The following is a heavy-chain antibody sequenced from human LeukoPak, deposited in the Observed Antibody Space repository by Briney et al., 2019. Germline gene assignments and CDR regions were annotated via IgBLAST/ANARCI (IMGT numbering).Heavy chain of an antibody. J-gene: IGHJ4*02. CDR3: ARHDGRGGATMGALDS. Sequence: KSSETLSLTGTVSGGSISSYYWSWIRQPPGKGLEWIGYIYYSGSTNYNPSLKSRVTISVDTSKNQFSLKLSSVTAADTAVYYCARHDGRGGATMGALDSWGQGSLVTVSS. CDR2: IYYSGST. CDR1: GGSISSYY. V-gene: IGHV4-59*01. D-gene: IGHD5-12*01.